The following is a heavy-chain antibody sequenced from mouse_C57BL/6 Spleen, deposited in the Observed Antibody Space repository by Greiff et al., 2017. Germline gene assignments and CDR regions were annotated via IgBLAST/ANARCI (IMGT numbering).Heavy chain of an antibody. CDR2: INPYNGDT. V-gene: IGHV1-20*01. Sequence: VQLQQSGPELVKPGDSVKISCKASGYSFTGYFMNWVMQSHGKSLEWIGRINPYNGDTFYNQKFKGKATLTVDKSSSTAHMELRSLTSEDSAVYYCARHGNYDWYFDVWGTGTTVTVSS. J-gene: IGHJ1*03. CDR1: GYSFTGYF. CDR3: ARHGNYDWYFDV. D-gene: IGHD2-1*01.